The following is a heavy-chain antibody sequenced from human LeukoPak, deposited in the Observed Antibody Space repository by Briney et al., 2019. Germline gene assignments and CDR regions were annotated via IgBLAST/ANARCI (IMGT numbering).Heavy chain of an antibody. Sequence: GASVKVSCKASGYTFTNYGISWVRQAPGQGLEWMGWISTNNGNTSYVQKLQDRVTMTTDTSTSTAYMELRSLRSDDTAVYYCARGPHERSGYPDDWGQGTLVTVSS. CDR3: ARGPHERSGYPDD. D-gene: IGHD3-22*01. V-gene: IGHV1-18*01. CDR2: ISTNNGNT. J-gene: IGHJ4*02. CDR1: GYTFTNYG.